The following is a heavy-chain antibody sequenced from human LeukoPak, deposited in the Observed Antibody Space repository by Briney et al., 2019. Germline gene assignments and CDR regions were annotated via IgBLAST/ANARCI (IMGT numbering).Heavy chain of an antibody. CDR2: ISSSGSTI. J-gene: IGHJ6*03. D-gene: IGHD3-3*01. Sequence: GGSLRLSCAASGFTFSSYEMNWVRQAPGKGLEWVSYISSSGSTIYYADSVKGRFTISRDNAKNSLYLQMNSLRAEDTAVYYCARDGGRWYYDFWSGYPNPDYYYYYMDVWGKGTTVTVSS. CDR1: GFTFSSYE. CDR3: ARDGGRWYYDFWSGYPNPDYYYYYMDV. V-gene: IGHV3-48*03.